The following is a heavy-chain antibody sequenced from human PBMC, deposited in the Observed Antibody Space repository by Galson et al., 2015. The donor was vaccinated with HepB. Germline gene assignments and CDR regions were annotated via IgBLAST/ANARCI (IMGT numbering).Heavy chain of an antibody. D-gene: IGHD3-10*01. Sequence: TLSLTCTVSGGSISSYYWSWIRQPPGKGLEWIRYIYYSGSTNYKPSLKSRVTISLDTSKNQFSLRVTSVTAADTAVYYCARVTWFGNYYGMDVWGQGTTVTVSS. V-gene: IGHV4-59*01. J-gene: IGHJ6*02. CDR3: ARVTWFGNYYGMDV. CDR1: GGSISSYY. CDR2: IYYSGST.